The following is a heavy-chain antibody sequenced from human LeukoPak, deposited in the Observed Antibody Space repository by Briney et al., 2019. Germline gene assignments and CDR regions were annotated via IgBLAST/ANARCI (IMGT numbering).Heavy chain of an antibody. J-gene: IGHJ3*02. CDR1: GFTFSGFI. CDR3: AAGITLVRGGTFDI. CDR2: VTSKTNSYAT. V-gene: IGHV3-73*01. D-gene: IGHD3-10*01. Sequence: GGSLRLSCAASGFTFSGFIIHWVRQAPGKGREWIGRVTSKTNSYATAYAASVKGRFTVSRDDSKKTAYLQMNSLKTEDTAVYYCAAGITLVRGGTFDIWGQGTMVIVSS.